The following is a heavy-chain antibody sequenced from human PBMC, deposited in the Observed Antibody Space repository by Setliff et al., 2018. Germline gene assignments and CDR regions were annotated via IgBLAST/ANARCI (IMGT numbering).Heavy chain of an antibody. D-gene: IGHD3-22*01. V-gene: IGHV4-59*08. Sequence: SETLSLTCTVSGGSISSYYWSWIRQPPGKGLEWVGSIYYSGSTSYNPSLKSRVTISVDTSKNQFSLKLSSVTAADTAVYYCARHTGPSSGYRWFDPWGQGTLVTVSS. CDR3: ARHTGPSSGYRWFDP. CDR2: IYYSGST. J-gene: IGHJ5*02. CDR1: GGSISSYY.